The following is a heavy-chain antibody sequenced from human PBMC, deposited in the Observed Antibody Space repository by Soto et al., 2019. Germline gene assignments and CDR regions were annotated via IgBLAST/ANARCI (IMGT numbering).Heavy chain of an antibody. CDR1: GCTFTSYY. Sequence: GASVKVSCKASGCTFTSYYMHWVRQAPGQGLEWMGIINPSGGSTSYAQKFQGRVTMTRDTSTSTVYMELSSLRSEDTAVYYCARDTTMYYYDSSGYYFDYWGQGTQVTVSS. J-gene: IGHJ4*02. V-gene: IGHV1-46*01. CDR2: INPSGGST. CDR3: ARDTTMYYYDSSGYYFDY. D-gene: IGHD3-22*01.